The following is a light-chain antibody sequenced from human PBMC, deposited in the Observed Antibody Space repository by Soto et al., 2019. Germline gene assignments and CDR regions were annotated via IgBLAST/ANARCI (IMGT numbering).Light chain of an antibody. CDR2: HAF. Sequence: ESVWTQSPGTLSLSPGERAALSCRASQSVGNNFLGWYQQKPGQSPRLLIYHAFNRATGIPDRFSGTASGTDFTLIITRLEPEDFAVYFCHQYATAPLTCGGGTKVEIK. CDR1: QSVGNNF. V-gene: IGKV3-20*01. J-gene: IGKJ4*01. CDR3: HQYATAPLT.